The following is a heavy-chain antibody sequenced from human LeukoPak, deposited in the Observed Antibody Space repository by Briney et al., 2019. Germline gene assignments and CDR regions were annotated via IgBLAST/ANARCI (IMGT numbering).Heavy chain of an antibody. CDR1: GFTFSSYG. CDR2: IWYDGSNK. J-gene: IGHJ4*02. D-gene: IGHD5-24*01. Sequence: GGSLRLSCAASGFTFSSYGMHWVRQAPGKGLERVAVIWYDGSNKYYADSVKGRFTISRDNSKNTLYQQMNSLRAEDTAVYYCARDRERWPPGRYFDYWGQGTLVTVSS. V-gene: IGHV3-33*01. CDR3: ARDRERWPPGRYFDY.